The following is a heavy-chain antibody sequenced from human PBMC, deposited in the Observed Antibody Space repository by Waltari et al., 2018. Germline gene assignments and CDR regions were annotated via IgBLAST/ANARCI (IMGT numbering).Heavy chain of an antibody. J-gene: IGHJ4*02. D-gene: IGHD3-10*01. CDR2: ISSSSYI. CDR1: GFTFSSYS. Sequence: EVQLVESGGGLVKPGGSLRLSCAASGFTFSSYSMNWVRQAPGKGLEWVSSISSSSYIYYADSVKGRFTISRDNAKNSLYLQMNSLRAEDTAVYYCARGRGSGSYYNDWGQGTLVTVSS. CDR3: ARGRGSGSYYND. V-gene: IGHV3-21*01.